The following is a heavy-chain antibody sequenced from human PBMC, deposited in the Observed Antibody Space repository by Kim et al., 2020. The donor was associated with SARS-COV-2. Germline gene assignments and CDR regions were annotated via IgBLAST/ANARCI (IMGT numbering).Heavy chain of an antibody. Sequence: DSVKGRFTISRDNAKNSLYLQMNSLRAEDTAVYYCARMYYYDSSGQPNSEWGQGTLVTVSS. V-gene: IGHV3-21*01. D-gene: IGHD3-22*01. CDR3: ARMYYYDSSGQPNSE. J-gene: IGHJ4*02.